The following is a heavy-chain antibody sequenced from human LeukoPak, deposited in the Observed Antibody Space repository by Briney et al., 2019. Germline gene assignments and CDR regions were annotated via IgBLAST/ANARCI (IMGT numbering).Heavy chain of an antibody. J-gene: IGHJ4*02. D-gene: IGHD3/OR15-3a*01. CDR3: ARRRDFIDY. CDR2: SSSSGTTI. Sequence: GGSLRLSCTASGFTLSDYYMSWIRQAPGKGLEWVSYSSSSGTTIYYADSVKGRFAISRDNAKNSLYLQMNSLRAEDTAVHYCARRRDFIDYWGQGTLVTVSS. CDR1: GFTLSDYY. V-gene: IGHV3-11*01.